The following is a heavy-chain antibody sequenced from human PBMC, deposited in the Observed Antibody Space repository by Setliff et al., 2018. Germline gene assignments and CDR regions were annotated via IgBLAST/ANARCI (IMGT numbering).Heavy chain of an antibody. CDR1: GYTFTSYD. CDR3: ARGRERDYNFWSGYYTYYYYGMDV. Sequence: GASVKVSCKASGYTFTSYDINWVLQATGQGLEWMGWMNPNSGNTGYAQKFQGRFTMTRNTSISTAYMELSSLRSEDTAVYYCARGRERDYNFWSGYYTYYYYGMDVWGQGTTVTV. D-gene: IGHD3-3*01. V-gene: IGHV1-8*02. CDR2: MNPNSGNT. J-gene: IGHJ6*02.